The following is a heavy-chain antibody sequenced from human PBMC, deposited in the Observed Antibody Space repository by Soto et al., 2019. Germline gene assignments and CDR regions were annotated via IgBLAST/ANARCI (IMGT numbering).Heavy chain of an antibody. D-gene: IGHD2-2*01. Sequence: SETLSLTCAVSGGSISSGGYSWSWIRQPPGKGLEWIGYIYHSGSTYYNPSLKSRVTISVDRSKNQFSLELSSVTAADTAVYYCARTVVPAAISSLWFDPWGQGNLVTVSS. CDR3: ARTVVPAAISSLWFDP. CDR1: GGSISSGGYS. CDR2: IYHSGST. V-gene: IGHV4-30-2*01. J-gene: IGHJ5*02.